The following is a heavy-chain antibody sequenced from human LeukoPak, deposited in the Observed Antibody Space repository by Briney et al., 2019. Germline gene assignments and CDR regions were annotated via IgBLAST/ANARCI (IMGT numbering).Heavy chain of an antibody. CDR2: FHRGRI. Sequence: TSETLSLTCKVSGYPIGLDYYWVWIRQAPGRGLQWIGGFHRGRIQYNSALKSRVTISIDSSKNQFSLRMWPVTAADTAFYFCARAPSSYESGNGYPNLGWLDPWGPGTLVTVSS. D-gene: IGHD5-24*01. CDR3: ARAPSSYESGNGYPNLGWLDP. CDR1: GYPIGLDYY. V-gene: IGHV4-38-2*02. J-gene: IGHJ5*02.